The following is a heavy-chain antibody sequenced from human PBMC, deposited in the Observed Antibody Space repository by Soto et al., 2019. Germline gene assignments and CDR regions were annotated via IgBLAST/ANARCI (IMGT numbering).Heavy chain of an antibody. J-gene: IGHJ4*02. CDR2: ITPFNGNT. CDR1: GYTFTYRY. V-gene: IGHV1-45*02. Sequence: SVKVSCKASGYTFTYRYLHWVRQAPGQALEWMGWITPFNGNTNYAQKFQDRVTITRDRSMSTAYMELSSLRSEDTAMYYCAIPATDSSSWPGIDYWGQGTLVTVSS. D-gene: IGHD6-13*01. CDR3: AIPATDSSSWPGIDY.